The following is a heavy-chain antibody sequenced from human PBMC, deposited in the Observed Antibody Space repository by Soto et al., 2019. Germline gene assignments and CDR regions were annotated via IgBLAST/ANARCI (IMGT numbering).Heavy chain of an antibody. CDR1: GFTFSRDG. CDR2: ITDNGGST. Sequence: EVQLLESGGGLVQAGGSLRLSCAASGFTFSRDGMSWVRQAPGKGPEWVSFITDNGGSTYYADSVKGRFTISRDNTKNTLFLQMNSLIAEDTAVYYCAKERATTTAFDYWGQGALVTVSS. V-gene: IGHV3-23*01. J-gene: IGHJ4*02. CDR3: AKERATTTAFDY. D-gene: IGHD4-17*01.